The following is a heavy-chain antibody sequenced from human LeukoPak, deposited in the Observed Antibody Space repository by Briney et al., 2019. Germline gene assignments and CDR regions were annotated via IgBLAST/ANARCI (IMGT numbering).Heavy chain of an antibody. V-gene: IGHV3-30*18. CDR2: ISYDGSNK. Sequence: GGSLGLSCAASGFTFSSYGMHWVRQAPGKGLEWVAVISYDGSNKYYADSVKGRFTISRDNSKNTLYLQMNSLRAGDTAVYYCAKDQSGWSLDYWGQGTLVTVSS. CDR1: GFTFSSYG. D-gene: IGHD6-19*01. J-gene: IGHJ4*02. CDR3: AKDQSGWSLDY.